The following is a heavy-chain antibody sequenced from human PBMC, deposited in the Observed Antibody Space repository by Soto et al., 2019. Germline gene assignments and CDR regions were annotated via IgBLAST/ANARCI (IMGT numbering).Heavy chain of an antibody. CDR2: ISGSGGST. V-gene: IGHV3-23*01. D-gene: IGHD3-10*01. CDR1: GFTFSSYA. Sequence: PGGSLRLSCADSGFTFSSYAMSWFRQAPGEGLEWVSAISGSGGSTYYADSVKGRFTISRDNSKNTLYLQMNSLRAEDTAVYCCAKEPAAGELLLFYGMDVWGQGTMVTVSS. J-gene: IGHJ6*02. CDR3: AKEPAAGELLLFYGMDV.